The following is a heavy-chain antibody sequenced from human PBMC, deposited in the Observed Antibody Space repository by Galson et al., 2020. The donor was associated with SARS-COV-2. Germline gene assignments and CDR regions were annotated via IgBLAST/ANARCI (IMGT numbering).Heavy chain of an antibody. CDR2: ISYDGSNK. Sequence: GGSLRLSCAASGFTFSSYGMHWVRQAPGKGLEWVAVISYDGSNKYYADSVKGRFTISRDNAKNSLYLQMNSLRAEDTAVYYCARVSPDMDVWGKGTTVTVSS. J-gene: IGHJ6*03. D-gene: IGHD3-3*02. CDR3: ARVSPDMDV. CDR1: GFTFSSYG. V-gene: IGHV3-30*03.